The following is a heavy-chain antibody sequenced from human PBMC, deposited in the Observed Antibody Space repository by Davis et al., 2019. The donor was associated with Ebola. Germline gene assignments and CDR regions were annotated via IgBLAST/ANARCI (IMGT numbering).Heavy chain of an antibody. J-gene: IGHJ5*02. D-gene: IGHD3-10*01. CDR2: IKEDGSEE. Sequence: GESLKISCAASGFTFSDYWMNWVRQPPGKGLEWVANIKEDGSEEYFVDSLKGRFTISRDNAKNSIYLQMNSLRVEDTAVYYCARGRPGSYYTCFGPWGQGTLVTVSS. V-gene: IGHV3-7*03. CDR1: GFTFSDYW. CDR3: ARGRPGSYYTCFGP.